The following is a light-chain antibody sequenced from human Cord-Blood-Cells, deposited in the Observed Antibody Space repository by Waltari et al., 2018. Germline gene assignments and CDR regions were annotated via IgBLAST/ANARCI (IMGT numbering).Light chain of an antibody. CDR3: CSYAGSSTWV. CDR1: SSDVGRYNL. V-gene: IGLV2-23*01. Sequence: QSALTQPASVSGSPGQSITISCTGTSSDVGRYNLVSWYQQHPGKAPKLMIYEGSKRPSVVSNRFSGSKSGNTASLTISVLQAEDEADYYCCSYAGSSTWVFGGGTKLTVL. CDR2: EGS. J-gene: IGLJ3*02.